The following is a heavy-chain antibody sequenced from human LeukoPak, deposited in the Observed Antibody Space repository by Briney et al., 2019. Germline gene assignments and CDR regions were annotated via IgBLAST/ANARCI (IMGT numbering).Heavy chain of an antibody. V-gene: IGHV3-7*01. Sequence: GGSLRLSCAASGFTFISYWMSWVRRAPGKGLEWVANIKQDGSETYYVDSVRGRFTISRDNAKNSLYLQMNSLRAEDTAVYYCARDFWGAYRVAHFDYWGQGTLVTVSS. CDR3: ARDFWGAYRVAHFDY. CDR1: GFTFISYW. J-gene: IGHJ4*02. D-gene: IGHD3-3*01. CDR2: IKQDGSET.